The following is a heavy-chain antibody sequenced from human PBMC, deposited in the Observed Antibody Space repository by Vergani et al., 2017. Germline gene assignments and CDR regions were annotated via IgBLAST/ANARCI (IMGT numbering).Heavy chain of an antibody. CDR1: GFTFSSYA. CDR3: AKDYYGSGSYYSYFDY. V-gene: IGHV3-23*01. D-gene: IGHD3-10*01. CDR2: LSGSGGST. Sequence: EVQLLESGGGLVQPGGSLRLSCAASGFTFSSYAMSWVRQAPGKGLEWVSALSGSGGSTYYADSVKGRFTISRDHSKNTLYLQMNSLRAEDTAVYYCAKDYYGSGSYYSYFDYWGQGTLVTVSS. J-gene: IGHJ4*02.